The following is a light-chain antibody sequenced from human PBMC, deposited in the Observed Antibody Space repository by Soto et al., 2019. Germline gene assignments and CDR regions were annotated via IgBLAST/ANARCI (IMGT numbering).Light chain of an antibody. CDR2: DAS. V-gene: IGKV3-20*01. Sequence: EIVLTQTPGTVSLSPGERATLSCRASQSVRSTYFAWYQHKPGQAPRLLIFDASTRATGIPDRFSGSASGTDFTLTISRLEPEDFALYYCHQYGHSPVTFGGGTKVEIK. CDR3: HQYGHSPVT. J-gene: IGKJ4*01. CDR1: QSVRSTY.